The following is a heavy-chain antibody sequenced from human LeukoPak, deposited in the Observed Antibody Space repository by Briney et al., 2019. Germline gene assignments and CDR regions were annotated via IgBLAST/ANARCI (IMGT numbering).Heavy chain of an antibody. CDR3: AREGDGPTGYYFDY. CDR2: MNPNSGNT. V-gene: IGHV1-8*03. Sequence: GASVKVSCKASGYTFTSYGISWVRQAPGQGLEWMGWMNPNSGNTGYAQKFQGRVTITRNTSISTAYMELSSLRSEDTAVYYCAREGDGPTGYYFDYWGQGTLVTVSS. D-gene: IGHD4-17*01. J-gene: IGHJ4*02. CDR1: GYTFTSYG.